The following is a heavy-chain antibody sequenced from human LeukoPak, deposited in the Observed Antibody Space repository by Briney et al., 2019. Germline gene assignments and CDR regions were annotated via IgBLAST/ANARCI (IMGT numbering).Heavy chain of an antibody. J-gene: IGHJ4*02. CDR3: ATQNWGSRAFDY. D-gene: IGHD7-27*01. V-gene: IGHV3-66*01. CDR2: LYSGGNT. CDR1: GFTVSSSH. Sequence: GGPLRLSCAVSGFTVSSSHMSWVRQAPGKGLEWVSVLYSGGNTFYEDSVKGGFTISRDNSKNTLYLQMNSLRAEDTAVYYCATQNWGSRAFDYWGQGTLVTVSS.